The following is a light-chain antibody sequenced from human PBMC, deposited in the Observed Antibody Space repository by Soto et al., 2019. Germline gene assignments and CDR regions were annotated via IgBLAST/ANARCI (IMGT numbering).Light chain of an antibody. Sequence: EIVLTQSPGTLSLSPGERATLSCRASRSVSSSYLAWFQQKSGQAPRLLIYVASIRATGIPDRFSGSGSGTDFTLTISRLEPEDFAVYYCQQYGSYPVTFGRGTKVDIK. CDR1: RSVSSSY. CDR3: QQYGSYPVT. V-gene: IGKV3-20*01. CDR2: VAS. J-gene: IGKJ1*01.